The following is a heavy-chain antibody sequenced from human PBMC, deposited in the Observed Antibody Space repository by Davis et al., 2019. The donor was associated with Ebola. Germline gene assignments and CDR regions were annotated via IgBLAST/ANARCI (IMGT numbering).Heavy chain of an antibody. D-gene: IGHD3-10*01. V-gene: IGHV3-13*01. J-gene: IGHJ3*02. CDR3: ARAAGAFDI. Sequence: PGGSLRLSCAASGFTFSSYDMHWVRQATGKGLEWVSAIGTAGDTYYPGSVKGRFTISRDNSKNTLYLQMNSLRAEDTAVYYCARAAGAFDIWGQGTMVTVSS. CDR1: GFTFSSYD. CDR2: IGTAGDT.